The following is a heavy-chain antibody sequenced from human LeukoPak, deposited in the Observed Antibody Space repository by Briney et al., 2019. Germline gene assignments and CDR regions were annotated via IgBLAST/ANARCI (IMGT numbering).Heavy chain of an antibody. CDR1: GGTFSRYT. CDR3: ARGGSSGSSGLDY. J-gene: IGHJ4*02. CDR2: IIPIFGTP. D-gene: IGHD3-22*01. Sequence: SVKVSCKASGGTFSRYTITWVRQAPRQGLEWTGGIIPIFGTPNYAQKFQGRVTITADESTSTAYMELSSLRSEDTAVYYCARGGSSGSSGLDYWGQGTQVTVSS. V-gene: IGHV1-69*13.